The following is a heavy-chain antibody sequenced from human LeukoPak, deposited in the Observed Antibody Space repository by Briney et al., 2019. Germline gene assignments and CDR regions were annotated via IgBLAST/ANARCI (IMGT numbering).Heavy chain of an antibody. V-gene: IGHV1-69*04. J-gene: IGHJ6*02. CDR3: ARDGSGYNYGMDV. Sequence: GASVKVSRKASGGTFSSYAISWVRQAPGQGLEWMGRIIPILGIASYAQKFQGRVTITADKSTSTAYMELSSLRSEDTAVYYCARDGSGYNYGMDVWGQGTTVTVSS. CDR1: GGTFSSYA. D-gene: IGHD1-14*01. CDR2: IIPILGIA.